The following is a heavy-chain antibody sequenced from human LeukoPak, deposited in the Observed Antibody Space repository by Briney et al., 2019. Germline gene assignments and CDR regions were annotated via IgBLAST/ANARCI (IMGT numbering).Heavy chain of an antibody. D-gene: IGHD2-8*01. CDR3: AKKILYPYYFDY. V-gene: IGHV3-23*01. J-gene: IGHJ4*02. CDR2: ISGSGGST. Sequence: GGSLRLSCAASGFTFSSYAMHWVRQAPGKGLEWVSAISGSGGSTYYADSVKGRFTISRDNSKNTLYLQMNSLRAEDTAVYYCAKKILYPYYFDYWGQGTLVTVSS. CDR1: GFTFSSYA.